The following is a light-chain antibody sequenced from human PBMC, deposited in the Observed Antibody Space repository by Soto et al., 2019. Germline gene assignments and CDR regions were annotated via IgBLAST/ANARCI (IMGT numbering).Light chain of an antibody. J-gene: IGKJ4*01. V-gene: IGKV1-13*02. CDR1: QGISSY. Sequence: AIQLTQSPPSLSPSVGDRVTITCRASQGISSYLAWYQQKPGKAPKLLIYDASSLESGVPSRFSGSGSGTEFTLTISRLEPEDFAVYYCPQFSSYPLTFGGGTKVDIK. CDR2: DAS. CDR3: PQFSSYPLT.